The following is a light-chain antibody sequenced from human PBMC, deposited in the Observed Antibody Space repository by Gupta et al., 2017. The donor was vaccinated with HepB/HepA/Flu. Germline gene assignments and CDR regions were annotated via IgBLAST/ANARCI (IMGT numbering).Light chain of an antibody. CDR1: QSVSSSY. J-gene: IGKJ2*01. CDR2: GAS. CDR3: QQYGSLRAYT. Sequence: EIVLTQSPGTLSLSPGERATLSCRASQSVSSSYLAWYQQKPGQAPRLLIYGASSRATGIPDRFSGSGSGTDFTLTISRLEPEDFAVYYCQQYGSLRAYTFGQGTKLEIK. V-gene: IGKV3-20*01.